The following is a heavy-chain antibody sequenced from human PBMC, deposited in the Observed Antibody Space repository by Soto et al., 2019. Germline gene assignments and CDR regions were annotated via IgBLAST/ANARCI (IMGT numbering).Heavy chain of an antibody. CDR3: ARDARHLDWLLI. V-gene: IGHV4-31*03. Sequence: QVQLQESGPGLVKPSQTLSLTCTVSGGPISSGGYYWSWIRQHPGKGLEWIGYIYYSGRTYYNPSLKSRVTLSVDTSKNLSSLKLSSVTAADTAVYYCARDARHLDWLLIWGQGTLVTVSS. J-gene: IGHJ4*02. CDR2: IYYSGRT. D-gene: IGHD3-9*01. CDR1: GGPISSGGYY.